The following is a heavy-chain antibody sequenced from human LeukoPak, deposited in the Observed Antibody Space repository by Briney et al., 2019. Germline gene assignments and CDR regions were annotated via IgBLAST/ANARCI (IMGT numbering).Heavy chain of an antibody. J-gene: IGHJ4*02. D-gene: IGHD2/OR15-2a*01. Sequence: SETLSLTCAVSGGSITGYFWNWIRQTPKKGLEWIGYIYYSGSTHYNPSLKSRVTMSLDTSKNQFSLRLTSVTAADTAVYYCAREHNSSPQLLDYWSQGTLVIVSS. CDR2: IYYSGST. CDR3: AREHNSSPQLLDY. CDR1: GGSITGYF. V-gene: IGHV4-59*01.